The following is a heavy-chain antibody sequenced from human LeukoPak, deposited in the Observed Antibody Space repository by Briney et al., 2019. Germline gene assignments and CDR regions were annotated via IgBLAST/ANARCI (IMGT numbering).Heavy chain of an antibody. CDR1: GFSFSNYW. D-gene: IGHD3-10*01. J-gene: IGHJ4*02. CDR3: AREGAGWMVGYLDY. Sequence: GGSLRLSCAASGFSFSNYWMHWVRQAPGKGLEWVSGINWNGGSTVYADSVKGRFTISRDNAKNSLYLQMNSLRAEDTALYYFAREGAGWMVGYLDYWGQGPLVTVSS. CDR2: INWNGGST. V-gene: IGHV3-20*04.